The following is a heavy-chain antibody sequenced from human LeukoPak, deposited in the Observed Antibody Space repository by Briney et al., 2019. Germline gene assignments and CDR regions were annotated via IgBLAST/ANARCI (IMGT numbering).Heavy chain of an antibody. CDR3: ARGYDPLRGWHYYYYMDV. V-gene: IGHV1-8*01. CDR1: GYTFTSYD. CDR2: MNLNSGNT. D-gene: IGHD3-22*01. Sequence: ASVKVSCKASGYTFTSYDINWVRQATGQGLEWMGWMNLNSGNTGYAQKFQGRVTMTRNTSISTAYMELSSLGSEDTAVYYCARGYDPLRGWHYYYYMDVWGKGTTVTVSS. J-gene: IGHJ6*03.